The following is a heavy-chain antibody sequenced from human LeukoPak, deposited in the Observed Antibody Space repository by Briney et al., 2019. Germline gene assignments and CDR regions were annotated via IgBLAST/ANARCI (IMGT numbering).Heavy chain of an antibody. V-gene: IGHV4-31*03. J-gene: IGHJ4*02. CDR2: IYYSGST. D-gene: IGHD2-8*01. Sequence: PSQTLSLTCTVSGGSIISAGYYCSWIRQHPGKGLEWIGYIYYSGSTYYHPSLQSRVTISVDTSKNQFSLKLSSVTAADTAVYYCAREAEVSAGFDYWGQGTLVTVSS. CDR3: AREAEVSAGFDY. CDR1: GGSIISAGYY.